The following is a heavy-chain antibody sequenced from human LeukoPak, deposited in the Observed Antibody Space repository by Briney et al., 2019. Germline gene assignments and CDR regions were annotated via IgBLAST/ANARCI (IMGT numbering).Heavy chain of an antibody. V-gene: IGHV4-30-2*01. J-gene: IGHJ6*02. D-gene: IGHD1-14*01. CDR1: GGSISSGGYS. Sequence: SQTLSLTCAVSGGSISSGGYSWSWIRQPPGKGLEWIGYIYHSGSTYYNPSLKSRVTISVDRSKNQFSLKLSSVTAADTAVYYCARDPPGYGMDVWGQGTTVTVSS. CDR2: IYHSGST. CDR3: ARDPPGYGMDV.